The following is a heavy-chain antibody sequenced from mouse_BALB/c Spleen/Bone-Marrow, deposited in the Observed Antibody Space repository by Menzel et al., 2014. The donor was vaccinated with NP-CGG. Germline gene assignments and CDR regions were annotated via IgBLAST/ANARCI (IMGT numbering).Heavy chain of an antibody. CDR1: GFTFTDYY. J-gene: IGHJ2*01. CDR2: IRNKANGYTT. D-gene: IGHD1-1*02. V-gene: IGHV7-3*02. Sequence: EVQLQQSGGGSVQPGGSLRLSCATSGFTFTDYYMNWVRQPPGKALEWLGFIRNKANGYTTEYSASVKGRFTISRDNSQSILYLQMNTLRAEDSATYYCARDKGGILFDYWGQGTTLTVSS. CDR3: ARDKGGILFDY.